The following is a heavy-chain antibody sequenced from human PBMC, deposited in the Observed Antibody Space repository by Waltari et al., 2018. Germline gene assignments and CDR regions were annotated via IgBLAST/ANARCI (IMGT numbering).Heavy chain of an antibody. J-gene: IGHJ6*03. CDR2: IYYSGST. Sequence: QVQLQESGPGLVKPSETLSLTCTVSGGSISSYYWSWIRQPPGKGLEWIGYIYYSGSTNYNPSLKSRVTISVDTSKNQFSLKLSSVTAADTAVYYCARDRGVGPYYYMDVWGKGTTVTVSS. D-gene: IGHD1-26*01. CDR3: ARDRGVGPYYYMDV. V-gene: IGHV4-59*01. CDR1: GGSISSYY.